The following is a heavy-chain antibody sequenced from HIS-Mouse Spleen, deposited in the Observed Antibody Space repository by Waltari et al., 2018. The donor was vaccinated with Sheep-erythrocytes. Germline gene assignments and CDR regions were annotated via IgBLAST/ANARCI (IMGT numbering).Heavy chain of an antibody. CDR3: ARDTGTDAFDI. Sequence: EVQLVESGGGLVKPGGSLRLSCAASGLTFSSYSMNWVRQAPGKGLEWVSSISSSSSYIYYTDSVKGRFTISRDNAKNSLYLQMNSLRAEDTAVYYCARDTGTDAFDIWGQGTMVTVSS. CDR1: GLTFSSYS. CDR2: ISSSSSYI. D-gene: IGHD1-1*01. J-gene: IGHJ3*02. V-gene: IGHV3-21*01.